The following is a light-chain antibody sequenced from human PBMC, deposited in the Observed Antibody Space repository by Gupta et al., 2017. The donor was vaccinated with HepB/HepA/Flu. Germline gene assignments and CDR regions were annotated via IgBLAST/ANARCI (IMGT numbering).Light chain of an antibody. Sequence: QSALTQPRSVSGSPGQSVTISCTGTTSDVGGYKYVSWYQQHPGKAPNLMIYDVSKRPSGVPDRFSGSQSGNTASLTISGLQAEDEADYYCCSYAGSSLGSHVIFGGGTKLTVL. CDR3: CSYAGSSLGSHVI. J-gene: IGLJ2*01. CDR2: DVS. V-gene: IGLV2-11*01. CDR1: TSDVGGYKY.